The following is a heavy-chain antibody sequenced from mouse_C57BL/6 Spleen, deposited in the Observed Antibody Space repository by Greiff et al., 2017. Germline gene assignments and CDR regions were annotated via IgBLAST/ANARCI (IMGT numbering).Heavy chain of an antibody. CDR3: ARGGLYDYDDGAWFAY. CDR2: INPKNGGT. CDR1: GYKFTDYN. D-gene: IGHD2-4*01. V-gene: IGHV1-22*01. Sequence: VQLQQSGPELVKPGASVKMSCKASGYKFTDYNMHWVKQSNGKSLEWIGYINPKNGGTRYNQKFKGKATLTVNKSSSTAYMELRGLTSEDSAVYYCARGGLYDYDDGAWFAYWGQGTLVTVSA. J-gene: IGHJ3*01.